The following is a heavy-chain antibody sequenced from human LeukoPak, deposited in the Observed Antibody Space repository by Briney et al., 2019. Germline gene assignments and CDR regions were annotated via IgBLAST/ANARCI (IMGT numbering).Heavy chain of an antibody. J-gene: IGHJ6*02. D-gene: IGHD2-2*01. CDR1: GGSISRGGYY. CDR2: IYYSGST. CDR3: ARLKFCSSTSCSYYYYYGMDV. V-gene: IGHV4-31*03. Sequence: SETLSLTCTVSGGSISRGGYYWSWIRQHPGKGLEGIGYIYYSGSTYYNPSLKSRVTISVDTSKNQFSLKLNSVTAADTAVYYCARLKFCSSTSCSYYYYYGMDVWGQGTTVTVSS.